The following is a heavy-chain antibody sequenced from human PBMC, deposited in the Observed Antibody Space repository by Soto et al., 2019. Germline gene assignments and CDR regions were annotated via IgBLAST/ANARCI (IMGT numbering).Heavy chain of an antibody. V-gene: IGHV3-23*03. CDR3: ARRTNGYFGY. Sequence: HPGGSLRLSCAASGFTFRDYTMTWVRRAPGQVLECISVILSDYNTFYAGSVRGRFTISRDNSKNTIYLEMNSLRAEDTAVYYCARRTNGYFGYWGQGALVTVSS. J-gene: IGHJ4*02. CDR2: ILSDYNT. D-gene: IGHD2-8*01. CDR1: GFTFRDYT.